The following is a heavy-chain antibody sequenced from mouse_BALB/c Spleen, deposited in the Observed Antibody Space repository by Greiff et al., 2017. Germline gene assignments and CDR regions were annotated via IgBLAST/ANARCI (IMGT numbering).Heavy chain of an antibody. Sequence: EVKLVESGGGLVKPGGSLNLSCAASGFTFSSYAMSWVRQTPEKRLEWVASISSGGSTYYPDSVKGRFTISIANARNSLYLQMSSLRSEDTAMDYCARVTTSHYFDYWGQGTTLTVAS. D-gene: IGHD1-1*01. CDR3: ARVTTSHYFDY. CDR2: ISSGGST. V-gene: IGHV5-6-5*01. CDR1: GFTFSSYA. J-gene: IGHJ2*01.